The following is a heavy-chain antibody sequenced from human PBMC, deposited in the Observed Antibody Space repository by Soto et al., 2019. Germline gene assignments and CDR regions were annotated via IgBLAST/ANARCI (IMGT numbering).Heavy chain of an antibody. Sequence: SETLSLTCTVSGGSVSSGGNYWSWMRQSPGKGLEWIGHISYTGSANYNPSLKSRVTISVDTSKNPLSLKLSSVTAADTAVYYCARASYDSVWGTFRSNYVKYWGQGTLVTVS. CDR1: GGSVSSGGNY. J-gene: IGHJ4*02. CDR3: ARASYDSVWGTFRSNYVKY. V-gene: IGHV4-61*08. D-gene: IGHD3-16*02. CDR2: ISYTGSA.